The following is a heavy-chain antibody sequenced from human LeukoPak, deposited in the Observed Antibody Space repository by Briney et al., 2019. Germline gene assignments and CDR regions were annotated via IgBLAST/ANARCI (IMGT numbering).Heavy chain of an antibody. CDR1: GFTFSDYY. D-gene: IGHD6-13*01. V-gene: IGHV3-11*01. J-gene: IGHJ4*02. CDR2: ISNSGSTT. Sequence: GGSLRLSCAASGFTFSDYYMSWIRQAPGMGLEWVSYISNSGSTTSYADSVKGRLTISRDNSKNTLYLQMNSLRAEDTAVYYCARGEGGIAAAGTDFWGQGTLVTVTS. CDR3: ARGEGGIAAAGTDF.